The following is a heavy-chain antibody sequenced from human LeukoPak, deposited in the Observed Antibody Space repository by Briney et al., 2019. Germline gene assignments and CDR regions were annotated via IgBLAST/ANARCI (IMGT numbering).Heavy chain of an antibody. CDR2: INPSGGST. Sequence: ASVKVSCKASGYTFTSYYMHWVRQAPGQGLEWMGIINPSGGSTSYAQKFQGRVTMARDMSTSTVYMELSSLRSEDTAVYYCARVRGSTMVRDTNWFDPWGQGTLVTVSS. CDR1: GYTFTSYY. V-gene: IGHV1-46*01. J-gene: IGHJ5*02. CDR3: ARVRGSTMVRDTNWFDP. D-gene: IGHD3-10*01.